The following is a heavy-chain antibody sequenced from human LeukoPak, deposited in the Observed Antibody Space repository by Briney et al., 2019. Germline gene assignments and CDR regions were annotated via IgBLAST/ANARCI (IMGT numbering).Heavy chain of an antibody. D-gene: IGHD6-25*01. CDR1: GGPISNYY. Sequence: PSETLSLTRTVSGGPISNYYWTWIRQSPGQGLEWIGYVYNSGITDYNPSLKSRLTISLDTSKNQFSLRLSSMTAADTAVYYCARSRGLAGAATVIDYWGQGTRVIVSS. CDR2: VYNSGIT. J-gene: IGHJ4*02. V-gene: IGHV4-59*08. CDR3: ARSRGLAGAATVIDY.